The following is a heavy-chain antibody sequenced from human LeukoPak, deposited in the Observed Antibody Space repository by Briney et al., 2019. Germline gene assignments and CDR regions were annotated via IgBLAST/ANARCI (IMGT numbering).Heavy chain of an antibody. CDR2: ISGSGGST. J-gene: IGHJ4*02. Sequence: PGGSLRLSCAASGFTFSSYAMSWVRQAPGKGLEWVSAISGSGGSTYYADSVKGRFTISRDNSKNTLYLQMNSLRAEDTAVYYGAKDTSGSYSLPSYWGQGTLVTVSS. CDR1: GFTFSSYA. D-gene: IGHD1-26*01. V-gene: IGHV3-23*01. CDR3: AKDTSGSYSLPSY.